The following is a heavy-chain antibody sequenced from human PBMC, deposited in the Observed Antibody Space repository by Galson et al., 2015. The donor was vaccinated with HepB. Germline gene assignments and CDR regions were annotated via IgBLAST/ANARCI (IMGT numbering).Heavy chain of an antibody. V-gene: IGHV3-21*01. Sequence: SLRLSCAASGFTFSSYSMNWVRQAPGKGLEWVSSISSSSSYIYYADSVKGRFTISRDNAKNSLYLQMNSLRAEDTAVYYCARVVRAAAGTHYFDYWGQGTLVTVSS. CDR3: ARVVRAAAGTHYFDY. CDR1: GFTFSSYS. J-gene: IGHJ4*02. D-gene: IGHD6-13*01. CDR2: ISSSSSYI.